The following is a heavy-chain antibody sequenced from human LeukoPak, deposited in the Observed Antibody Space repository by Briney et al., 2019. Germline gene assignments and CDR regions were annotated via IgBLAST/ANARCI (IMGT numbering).Heavy chain of an antibody. CDR1: GFTFSSYA. D-gene: IGHD6-6*01. CDR2: ISGSGGST. Sequence: GGSLRLSCAASGFTFSSYAMSWVRQAPGKGLEWVSAISGSGGSTYYADSVKGRFTISRDNSRNTLYLQMNSLRAEDTAVYYCAKSSSIAARPGYFDYWGQGTLVTVSS. CDR3: AKSSSIAARPGYFDY. V-gene: IGHV3-23*01. J-gene: IGHJ4*02.